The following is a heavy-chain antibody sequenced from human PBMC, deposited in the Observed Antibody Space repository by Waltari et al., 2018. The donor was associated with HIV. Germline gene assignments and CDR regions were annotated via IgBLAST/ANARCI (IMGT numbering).Heavy chain of an antibody. CDR3: ARDGAPPNY. CDR1: GFTFSSEA. V-gene: IGHV3-30*04. D-gene: IGHD2-8*01. J-gene: IGHJ4*02. CDR2: ISYDGTNK. Sequence: QVQLLESGGGVVKPGRSLRLSCAASGFTFSSEAMHWVRQAPGKGLEWVAAISYDGTNKYYAESVKGRFTISRDNSKNTLYVEMSSLSPEDTAVYFCARDGAPPNYWGQGTLVTVSS.